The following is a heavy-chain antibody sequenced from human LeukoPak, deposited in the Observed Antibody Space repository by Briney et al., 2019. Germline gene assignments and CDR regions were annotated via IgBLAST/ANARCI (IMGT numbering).Heavy chain of an antibody. Sequence: GGSLRLSCAASGFTFSSYRMHWVRQAPGKGLVWVSRISGDGNDISYAESMKGRFTISRDNAKNTAYLQMNSLRAEDTAVYYCARAYCSSNSCSGASDIWGQGTMVTVSS. CDR3: ARAYCSSNSCSGASDI. V-gene: IGHV3-74*01. CDR1: GFTFSSYR. D-gene: IGHD2-2*01. J-gene: IGHJ3*02. CDR2: ISGDGNDI.